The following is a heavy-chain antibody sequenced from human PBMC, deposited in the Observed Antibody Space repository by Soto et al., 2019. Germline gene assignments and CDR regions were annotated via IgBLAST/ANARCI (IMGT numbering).Heavy chain of an antibody. V-gene: IGHV1-46*01. CDR2: INPSGGST. J-gene: IGHJ4*02. D-gene: IGHD6-13*01. CDR3: ARDRSRASGTVGY. Sequence: QVQLVQSGAEVKKPGASVKVSCKASGYTFTSYYMHWVRQAPGQGLEWMGIINPSGGSTSYAKKFPGRVHMNRDTSTSKVYMELRSLRSEDTAVYYCARDRSRASGTVGYWGQGTLVTVSS. CDR1: GYTFTSYY.